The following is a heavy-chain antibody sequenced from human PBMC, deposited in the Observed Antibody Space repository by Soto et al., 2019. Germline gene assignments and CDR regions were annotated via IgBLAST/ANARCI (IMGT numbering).Heavy chain of an antibody. V-gene: IGHV3-33*01. CDR3: ARIGSWALNFDY. CDR2: IWSDGSNK. J-gene: IGHJ4*02. Sequence: QVQLVESWGGVVQPGGSLRLSCAASGFTFNTYHMHWVRQAPGKGLQWVAVIWSDGSNKYYADSVKGRFTISRDNSKNTLYLQMNSLRVEDTAVYYCARIGSWALNFDYWGQGTLVTVSS. CDR1: GFTFNTYH. D-gene: IGHD3-16*01.